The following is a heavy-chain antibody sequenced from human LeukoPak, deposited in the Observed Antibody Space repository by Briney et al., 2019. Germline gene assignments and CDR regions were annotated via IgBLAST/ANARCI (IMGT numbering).Heavy chain of an antibody. J-gene: IGHJ4*02. CDR2: ISGSGGST. CDR1: GFTFSSYA. Sequence: GGSLRLSCAASGFTFSSYAMSWVRQAPGKGLEWVSAISGSGGSTYYADSVKGRFTISRDNSKNTVYLQMNSLRAEDTAVYYCARGSIALIVVAPFDYWGQGTLVTVSS. CDR3: ARGSIALIVVAPFDY. D-gene: IGHD3-22*01. V-gene: IGHV3-23*01.